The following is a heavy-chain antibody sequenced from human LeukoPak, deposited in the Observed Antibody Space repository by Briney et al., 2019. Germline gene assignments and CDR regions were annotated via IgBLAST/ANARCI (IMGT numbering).Heavy chain of an antibody. J-gene: IGHJ4*02. CDR1: GFTFSSYG. CDR3: AKEAYYAD. Sequence: PGGSLRLSCEASGFTFSSYGMHWVRQAPGKGLEWVAVISYDGSNKYYADSVKGRFTISRDNPKNTMNLQMNSLRAEDTAVYYCAKEAYYADWGQGTLVTVSS. V-gene: IGHV3-30*18. D-gene: IGHD3-3*01. CDR2: ISYDGSNK.